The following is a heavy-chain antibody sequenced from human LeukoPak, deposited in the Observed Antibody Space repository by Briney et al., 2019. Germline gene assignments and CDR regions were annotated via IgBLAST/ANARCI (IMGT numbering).Heavy chain of an antibody. D-gene: IGHD5-18*01. CDR2: IKGDGSVQ. CDR1: RFTLSSSW. CDR3: ARVDTFMAYYFDL. Sequence: GGSLRLSCVASRFTLSSSWMNWVRQAPGQGLEWVANIKGDGSVQSYVDSVKGRFTISRDNAKNSLFLQMNSLRAEDTAGYYCARVDTFMAYYFDLWGQGTLVTVSS. V-gene: IGHV3-7*05. J-gene: IGHJ4*02.